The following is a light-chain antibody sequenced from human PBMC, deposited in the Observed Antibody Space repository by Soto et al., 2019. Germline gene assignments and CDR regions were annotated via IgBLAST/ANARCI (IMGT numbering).Light chain of an antibody. CDR2: GAS. J-gene: IGKJ4*01. CDR1: QSVSNSY. V-gene: IGKV3-20*01. Sequence: EIVLTQSPGTLSLSPGERATLSCRASQSVSNSYLAWYQQKPGQAPRLLIYGASSRATGIPDRFSGSGSGTDFTLTISRLEPEDFAVYFCQQQDSSPLPFGAGTKVDIK. CDR3: QQQDSSPLP.